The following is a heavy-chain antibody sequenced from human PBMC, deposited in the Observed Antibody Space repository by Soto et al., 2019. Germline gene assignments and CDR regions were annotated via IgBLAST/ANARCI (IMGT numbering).Heavy chain of an antibody. J-gene: IGHJ6*02. CDR1: GGSISSSSYY. Sequence: SETLSLPCTVSGGSISSSSYYWGWIRQPPGKGLEWIGSIYYSGSTYYNPSLKSRVTISVDTSKNQFSLKLSSVTAADTAVYYCARRVRGYDGMDVWGQGTTVTASS. D-gene: IGHD3-10*01. CDR3: ARRVRGYDGMDV. CDR2: IYYSGST. V-gene: IGHV4-39*01.